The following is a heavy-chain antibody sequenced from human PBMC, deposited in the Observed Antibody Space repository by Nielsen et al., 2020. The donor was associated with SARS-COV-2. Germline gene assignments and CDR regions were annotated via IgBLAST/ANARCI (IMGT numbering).Heavy chain of an antibody. CDR1: GFRFTDYG. CDR3: AKDVRTGSAHFHR. Sequence: GESLKISCAASGFRFTDYGMHWVRQAPGKGLEWVAFVPYGGNKRYYAVAVRGRFTISRGNTKNTLSLEMKYLTEEDTGVYYCAKDVRTGSAHFHRWGQGTLVSVSS. D-gene: IGHD6-25*01. CDR2: VPYGGNKR. V-gene: IGHV3-30*02. J-gene: IGHJ4*02.